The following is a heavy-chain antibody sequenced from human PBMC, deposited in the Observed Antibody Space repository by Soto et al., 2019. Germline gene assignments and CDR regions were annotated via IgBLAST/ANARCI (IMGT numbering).Heavy chain of an antibody. Sequence: GASVKVSCKASGYIFTGYYMHWVRQAPGQGLEWMGWINPNSSDTNYTQKFQGWVTMTRDTSISTAYMELSRLRSDDTAVYYCATSRISIAVAGETEYYFDYWGQGTPVTVSS. CDR2: INPNSSDT. D-gene: IGHD6-19*01. CDR1: GYIFTGYY. CDR3: ATSRISIAVAGETEYYFDY. V-gene: IGHV1-2*04. J-gene: IGHJ4*02.